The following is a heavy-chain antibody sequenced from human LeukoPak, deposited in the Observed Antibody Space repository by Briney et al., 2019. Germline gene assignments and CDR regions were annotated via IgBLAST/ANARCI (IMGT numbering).Heavy chain of an antibody. Sequence: PGRSLRLSCAASGFTFSTYGMHWVRQAPGKGLEWVAVISYDGSNTYYADSVKGRFTISRDNSKNTLYLQMSSLRAEDTAVYYCAKDRLYCSSSSCYGSPYYYYGLDVWGQGTTVTVSS. J-gene: IGHJ6*02. CDR2: ISYDGSNT. CDR3: AKDRLYCSSSSCYGSPYYYYGLDV. D-gene: IGHD2-2*01. CDR1: GFTFSTYG. V-gene: IGHV3-30*18.